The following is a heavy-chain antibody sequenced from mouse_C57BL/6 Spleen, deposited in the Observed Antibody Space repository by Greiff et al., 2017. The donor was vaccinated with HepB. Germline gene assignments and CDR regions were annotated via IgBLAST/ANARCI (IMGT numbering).Heavy chain of an antibody. CDR3: ARCDYDPPYYFDY. Sequence: QVQLQQSGAELVRPGSSVKLFCKASGYTFTSYWMHWVKQRPIQGLEWIGNIDPSDSETHYNQKFKDKATLTVDKSSSTAYMQLSSLTSEDSAVYYCARCDYDPPYYFDYWGQGTTLTVSS. CDR1: GYTFTSYW. CDR2: IDPSDSET. V-gene: IGHV1-52*01. D-gene: IGHD2-4*01. J-gene: IGHJ2*01.